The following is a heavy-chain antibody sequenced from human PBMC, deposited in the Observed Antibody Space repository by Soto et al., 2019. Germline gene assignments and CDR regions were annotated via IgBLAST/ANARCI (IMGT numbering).Heavy chain of an antibody. CDR3: ARGGWELLTYYYYYGMDV. CDR1: GYTLTGYY. CDR2: INPNSGGT. D-gene: IGHD1-26*01. J-gene: IGHJ6*02. V-gene: IGHV1-2*04. Sequence: ASVKVSCKASGYTLTGYYMHWVRQAPGQGLEWMGWINPNSGGTNYAQKFQGWVTMTRDTSISTAYMELSRLRSDDTAVFYCARGGWELLTYYYYYGMDVWGQGTTVTVSS.